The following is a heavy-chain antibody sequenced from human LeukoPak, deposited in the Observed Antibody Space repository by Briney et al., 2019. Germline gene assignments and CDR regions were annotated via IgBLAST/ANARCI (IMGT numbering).Heavy chain of an antibody. J-gene: IGHJ4*02. D-gene: IGHD6-19*01. CDR1: GGSINSYY. CDR3: ARDNCGWYVPYFDY. CDR2: IYYSGST. V-gene: IGHV4-59*01. Sequence: SETLSLTCTVSGGSINSYYWSWIRQPPGKGLEWIGYIYYSGSTNYNPSLKSRVTISVDTSKNQFSLKLSSVTAADTAVYYCARDNCGWYVPYFDYWGQGTLVTVSS.